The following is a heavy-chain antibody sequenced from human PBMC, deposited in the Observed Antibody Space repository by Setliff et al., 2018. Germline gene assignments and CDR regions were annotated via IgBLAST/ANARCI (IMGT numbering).Heavy chain of an antibody. CDR1: GASFNNYA. V-gene: IGHV1-69*05. Sequence: GASVQVSCKASGASFNNYAISWVRQAPGQGLEWMGGIIPMFGTPAYAQKFQDRVTITTDESTSTAYMELDSLRSEDTAVYYCARSPAVLGIVYLDPWGQGTLVTVSS. D-gene: IGHD2-15*01. CDR2: IIPMFGTP. J-gene: IGHJ5*02. CDR3: ARSPAVLGIVYLDP.